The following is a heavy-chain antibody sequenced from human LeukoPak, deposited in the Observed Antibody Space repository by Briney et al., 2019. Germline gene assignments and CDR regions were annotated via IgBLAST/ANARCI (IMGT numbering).Heavy chain of an antibody. CDR1: GFTFSTYS. D-gene: IGHD3-22*01. CDR3: AKDFPKTYYDSSGYYIAFDI. CDR2: LSSSSTYV. V-gene: IGHV3-21*04. Sequence: GGSLRLSCAASGFTFSTYSMNWVRQAPGKGLDWVSSLSSSSTYVYYADSVKGRFTISRDNAKNSLYLQMNSLTADDTAVYYRAKDFPKTYYDSSGYYIAFDIWGQGTMVTVSS. J-gene: IGHJ3*02.